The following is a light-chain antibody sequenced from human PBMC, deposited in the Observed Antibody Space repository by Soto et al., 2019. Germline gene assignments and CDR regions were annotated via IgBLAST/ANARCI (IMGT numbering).Light chain of an antibody. CDR3: QQHNNWPPIT. J-gene: IGKJ5*01. V-gene: IGKV3-15*01. CDR1: QSVSNN. CDR2: GSS. Sequence: EILMTQSPATLSMSPGERVTLSCRASQSVSNNLVWYQQKPGQAPRLLVYGSSIRATGIPARFSGSGSGTEFTLTISSLQSEDFAVYYCQQHNNWPPITFGQGTRLEIK.